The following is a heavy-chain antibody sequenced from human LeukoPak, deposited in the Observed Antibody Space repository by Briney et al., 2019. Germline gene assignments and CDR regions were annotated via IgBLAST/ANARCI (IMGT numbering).Heavy chain of an antibody. CDR3: ASQTPRRLPIAVADYFDY. V-gene: IGHV3-21*01. Sequence: GGSLRLSCAVSGFTFGGDSMNWVRQAPGKGLEWVSFISTSGSYIYYADSVKGPFTLARDNAKNSLSLQMHSLRAEDTAVYYCASQTPRRLPIAVADYFDYWGQGTLVTVSS. CDR1: GFTFGGDS. D-gene: IGHD6-19*01. J-gene: IGHJ4*02. CDR2: ISTSGSYI.